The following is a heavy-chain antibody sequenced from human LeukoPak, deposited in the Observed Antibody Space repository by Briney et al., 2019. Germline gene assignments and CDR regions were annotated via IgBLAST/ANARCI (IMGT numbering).Heavy chain of an antibody. CDR1: GGTFSSYA. V-gene: IGHV1-69*05. Sequence: SVKVSCKASGGTFSSYAISWVRQAPGQGLEWMGGIIPIFGTANYAQKFQGRVTITTDESTSTAYMELSSLRSEDTAVYYCAAVDTAMVLSSLYYYMDVWGKGTTVTVSS. CDR3: AAVDTAMVLSSLYYYMDV. D-gene: IGHD5-18*01. CDR2: IIPIFGTA. J-gene: IGHJ6*03.